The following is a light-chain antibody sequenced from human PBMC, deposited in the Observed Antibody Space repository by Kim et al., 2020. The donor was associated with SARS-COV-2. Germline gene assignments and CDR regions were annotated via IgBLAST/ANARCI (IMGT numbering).Light chain of an antibody. CDR2: DNF. J-gene: IGLJ1*01. CDR1: IIGSSS. V-gene: IGLV3-21*03. Sequence: PGTTPRMTCWGKIIGSSSVHWYQERPSQAPVLVVYDNFDRPSGIPERFSGSNSGNAATLTISRVEAGDEADYYCQVWDNNRDLPYVFGTGTKLTVL. CDR3: QVWDNNRDLPYV.